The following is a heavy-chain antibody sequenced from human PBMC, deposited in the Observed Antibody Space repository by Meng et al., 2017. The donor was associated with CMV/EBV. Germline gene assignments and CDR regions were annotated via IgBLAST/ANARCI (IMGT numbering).Heavy chain of an antibody. J-gene: IGHJ4*02. CDR3: ARGHSSGYFDY. CDR2: ISSSGSTI. CDR1: GFTFSSYE. V-gene: IGHV3-48*03. Sequence: RGSLRLSCAASGFTFSSYEMNWVRQAPGKGLEWVSYISSSGSTIYYADSVKGRFTISRDNAKNSLYLQMNSLRAEDTAVYYCARGHSSGYFDYWGQGTLVTVSS. D-gene: IGHD6-19*01.